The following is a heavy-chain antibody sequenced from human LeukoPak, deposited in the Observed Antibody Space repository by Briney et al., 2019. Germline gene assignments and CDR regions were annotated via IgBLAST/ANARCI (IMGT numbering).Heavy chain of an antibody. D-gene: IGHD1-1*01. J-gene: IGHJ4*02. Sequence: GGSLRLSCTASGFTFCDYAMSWIRQAPGKGLEWVGFIRSKAYGETADYAASVKGRFTISRDDSKAIAYLQMNSLKTEDTAVYHCTRDRGAYNLYDYWGQGTLVTVSS. V-gene: IGHV3-49*03. CDR3: TRDRGAYNLYDY. CDR2: IRSKAYGETA. CDR1: GFTFCDYA.